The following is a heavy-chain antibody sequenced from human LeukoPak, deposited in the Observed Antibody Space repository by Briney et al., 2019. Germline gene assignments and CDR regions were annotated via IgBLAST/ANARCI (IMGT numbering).Heavy chain of an antibody. CDR2: TNPNSGGT. CDR1: GYTFTGYY. V-gene: IGHV1-2*02. D-gene: IGHD2-15*01. J-gene: IGHJ4*02. Sequence: GASVKVSCKASGYTFTGYYMHWVRQAPGQGLEWMGWTNPNSGGTNYAQKFQGRVTMTRDTSISTAYMELSRLRSDDTAVYYCARDPRSRYCSGGSCPYFDYWGQGTLVTVSS. CDR3: ARDPRSRYCSGGSCPYFDY.